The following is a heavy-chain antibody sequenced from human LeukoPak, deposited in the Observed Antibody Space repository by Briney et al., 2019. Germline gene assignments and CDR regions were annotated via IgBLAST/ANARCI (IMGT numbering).Heavy chain of an antibody. J-gene: IGHJ6*02. CDR3: ATEVAPSDHYYYYGMDV. V-gene: IGHV4-61*08. D-gene: IGHD5-12*01. CDR1: GGSVSSADHY. Sequence: SETLSLTCSVSGGSVSSADHYWSWIRQPPGKGLEWIGYIYYSGSTNYNPSLKSRVTISVDTSKNQFSLKLSSVTAADTAVYYCATEVAPSDHYYYYGMDVWGQGTTVTVSS. CDR2: IYYSGST.